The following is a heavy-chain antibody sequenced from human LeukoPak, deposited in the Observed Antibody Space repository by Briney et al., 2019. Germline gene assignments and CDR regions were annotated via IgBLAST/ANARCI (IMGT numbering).Heavy chain of an antibody. CDR1: GYTFTGYY. CDR3: ARCNQARIPRNTIFGVVMKVHYYYYYMDV. Sequence: ASVKVSCKASGYTFTGYYMHWVRQAPGQGLEWMGWMNPNSGNTGYAQKFQGRVTMTRNTSISTAYMELSSLRSEDTAVYYCARCNQARIPRNTIFGVVMKVHYYYYYMDVWGKGTTVTVSS. V-gene: IGHV1-8*02. J-gene: IGHJ6*03. D-gene: IGHD3-3*01. CDR2: MNPNSGNT.